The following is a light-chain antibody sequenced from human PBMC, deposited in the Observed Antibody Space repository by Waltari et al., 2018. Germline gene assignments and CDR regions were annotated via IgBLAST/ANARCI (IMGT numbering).Light chain of an antibody. CDR2: EVT. Sequence: QSALTQTASVSGSPGQSITISCTGPSSDVGGYSLVSWSQQHPGKAPTVIIYEVTKRPSGFANRFSGSKSGNTASLTISGLQAEDEADYYCCSYAGGVTLIFGGGTKLTVL. CDR3: CSYAGGVTLI. CDR1: SSDVGGYSL. J-gene: IGLJ2*01. V-gene: IGLV2-23*02.